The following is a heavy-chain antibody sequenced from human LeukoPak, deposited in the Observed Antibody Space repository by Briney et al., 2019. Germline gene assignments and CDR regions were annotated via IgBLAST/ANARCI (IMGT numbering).Heavy chain of an antibody. V-gene: IGHV1-69*01. Sequence: SVKVSCTPSGGTFTSYAISWVRQAPGLRLEWMGGIIPFFGTAYYAQKYQGRVTITADESTSTAYMELSSLRSEDTAEDYGARDQESTVPKWRDELHYYGMDVWGQGPTVTVSS. CDR3: ARDQESTVPKWRDELHYYGMDV. CDR2: IIPFFGTA. CDR1: GGTFTSYA. J-gene: IGHJ6*02. D-gene: IGHD4-23*01.